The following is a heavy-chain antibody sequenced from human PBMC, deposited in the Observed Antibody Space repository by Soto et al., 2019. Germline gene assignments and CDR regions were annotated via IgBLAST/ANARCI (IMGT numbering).Heavy chain of an antibody. J-gene: IGHJ3*01. CDR1: GFTFSNYP. D-gene: IGHD2-2*01. V-gene: IGHV3-23*01. CDR3: ARHIVVVPDAKAFDL. CDR2: SDPGGST. Sequence: EVQLLESGGGFLQPGGSLRLSCAASGFTFSNYPMSWVRQAPGKGLEWVSASDPGGSTYYADSVRGRFTISRDNSENTLYLQINSLRVEDTAVYYCARHIVVVPDAKAFDLWGQGTMVTVSS.